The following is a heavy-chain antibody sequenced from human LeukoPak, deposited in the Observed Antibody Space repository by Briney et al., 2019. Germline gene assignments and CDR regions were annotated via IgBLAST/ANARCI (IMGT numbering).Heavy chain of an antibody. CDR1: GFTYSSYA. CDR2: ISGSGGST. CDR3: AKHPDKYYDYVWGSYTTSN. V-gene: IGHV3-23*01. J-gene: IGHJ4*02. Sequence: GGSLRLSCAASGFTYSSYAMSWVRQAPGKGLEWVSAISGSGGSTYYADSVKGRFTISRDNSKNTLYLQMNSLRAEDTAVYYCAKHPDKYYDYVWGSYTTSNWGQGTLVTVSS. D-gene: IGHD3-16*01.